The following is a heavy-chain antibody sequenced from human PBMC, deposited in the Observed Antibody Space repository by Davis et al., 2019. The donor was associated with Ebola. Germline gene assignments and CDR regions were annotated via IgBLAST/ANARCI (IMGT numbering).Heavy chain of an antibody. CDR3: AGSGYYYYGMDV. Sequence: KVSCKGSGYSFTSYWIGWVRQMPGKGLEWMGRIDPSDSYTNYSPSFQGHVTISADKSISTAYLQWSSLKASDTAMYYCAGSGYYYYGMDVWGQGTTVTVSS. V-gene: IGHV5-10-1*01. D-gene: IGHD2-8*02. CDR2: IDPSDSYT. J-gene: IGHJ6*02. CDR1: GYSFTSYW.